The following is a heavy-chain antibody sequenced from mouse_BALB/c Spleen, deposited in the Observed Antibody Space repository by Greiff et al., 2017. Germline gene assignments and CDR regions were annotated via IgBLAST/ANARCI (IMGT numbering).Heavy chain of an antibody. J-gene: IGHJ3*01. CDR2: ISSGSSTI. Sequence: EVQRVESGGGLVQPGGSRKLSCAASGFTFSSFGMHWVRQAPEKGLEWVAYISSGSSTIYYADTVKGRFTISRDNPKNTLFLQMTSLRSEDTAMYYCARGQGSGDGYWFAYWGQGTLVTVSA. CDR1: GFTFSSFG. V-gene: IGHV5-17*02. CDR3: ARGQGSGDGYWFAY. D-gene: IGHD2-3*01.